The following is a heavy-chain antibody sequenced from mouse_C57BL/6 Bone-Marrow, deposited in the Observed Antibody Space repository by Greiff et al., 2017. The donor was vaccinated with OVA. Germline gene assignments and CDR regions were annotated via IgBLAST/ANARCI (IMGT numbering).Heavy chain of an antibody. Sequence: VQLQQSGAELVRPGASVTLSCKASGYTFTDYEMHWVKQTPVHGLEWIGAIDPETGGTAYNQKFKGKAILTADKSSSTAYMELRSLTSEDSAVYDCTRQGYYFDYWGQGTTLTVSS. J-gene: IGHJ2*01. CDR3: TRQGYYFDY. CDR2: IDPETGGT. V-gene: IGHV1-15*01. CDR1: GYTFTDYE.